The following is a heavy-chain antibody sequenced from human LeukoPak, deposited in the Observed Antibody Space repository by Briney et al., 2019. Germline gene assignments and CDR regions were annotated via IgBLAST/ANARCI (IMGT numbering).Heavy chain of an antibody. D-gene: IGHD6-13*01. J-gene: IGHJ6*03. V-gene: IGHV4-4*07. CDR3: ARDVMFYSSSWYLYYYYMDV. Sequence: SETLFLTCTVSGGSISSYYLTWIRQPAGKGLEWIGRIYTSGSTNYNPSLKSRVTMSVDTSKNQFSLKLSSVTAADTAVYYCARDVMFYSSSWYLYYYYMDVWGKGTTVTVSS. CDR2: IYTSGST. CDR1: GGSISSYY.